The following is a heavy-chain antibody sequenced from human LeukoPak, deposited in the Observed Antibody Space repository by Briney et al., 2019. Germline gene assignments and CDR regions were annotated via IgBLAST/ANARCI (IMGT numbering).Heavy chain of an antibody. CDR2: INHSGST. CDR3: ARRAATRSYGMDV. Sequence: SETLSLTCAVYGGSFSGYYWSWIRQPPGKGLEWIGEINHSGSTNYNPSLKSPVTISVDTSKNQFSLKLSSVTAADTAVYYCARRAATRSYGMDVWGQGTTVTVSS. J-gene: IGHJ6*02. D-gene: IGHD6-25*01. V-gene: IGHV4-34*01. CDR1: GGSFSGYY.